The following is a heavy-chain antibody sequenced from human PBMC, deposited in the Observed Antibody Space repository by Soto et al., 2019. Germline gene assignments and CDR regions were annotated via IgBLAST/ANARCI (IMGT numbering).Heavy chain of an antibody. CDR2: IIPIFGTA. CDR1: GGTFSSYA. Sequence: SVKVSCKASGGTFSSYAISWVRQAPGQGLEWMGGIIPIFGTANYAQKFQGRVTITADKSTSTAYMELSSLRSEDTAVYYCARVRFKDCSSTSCYRGGDAFDIWGQGTMVTVS. D-gene: IGHD2-2*02. V-gene: IGHV1-69*06. J-gene: IGHJ3*02. CDR3: ARVRFKDCSSTSCYRGGDAFDI.